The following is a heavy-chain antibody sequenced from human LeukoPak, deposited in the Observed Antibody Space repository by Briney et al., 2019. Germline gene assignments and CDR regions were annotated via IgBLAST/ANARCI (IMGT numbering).Heavy chain of an antibody. CDR3: ARSGGDRGWYYFDY. V-gene: IGHV4-59*01. CDR1: GGSISSYY. J-gene: IGHJ4*02. D-gene: IGHD6-19*01. CDR2: IYGSGST. Sequence: PSETLSLTCTVSGGSISSYYWSWIRQPPGKGLEWIGHIYGSGSTNYNPSLKSRVTLSVDTSKNQFSLKLSSVTAADTAVYYCARSGGDRGWYYFDYWGQGILVTVSS.